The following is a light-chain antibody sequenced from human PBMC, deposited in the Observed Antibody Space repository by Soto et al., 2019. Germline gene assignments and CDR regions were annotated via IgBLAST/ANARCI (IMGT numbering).Light chain of an antibody. V-gene: IGLV2-23*01. CDR1: NSDVGIYNL. Sequence: QSVLTQPASVSGSPGQSITVSCTGINSDVGIYNLVSWYQHHPGKAPKLVIYEGTKRPSGVSSRFSGSKSGNTASLTISGLQAEDEGDYYCCSYTSNTVVFGGGTKVTV. CDR3: CSYTSNTVV. CDR2: EGT. J-gene: IGLJ2*01.